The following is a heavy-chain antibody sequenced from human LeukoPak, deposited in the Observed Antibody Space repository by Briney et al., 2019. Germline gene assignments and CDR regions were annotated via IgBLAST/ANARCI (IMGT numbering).Heavy chain of an antibody. J-gene: IGHJ4*02. D-gene: IGHD5-24*01. CDR3: ARGGPNRGGWTLDY. Sequence: ASVKVSCKASGYTFTNYAIHWVRQAPGQRLEWMGWFNSDTGNTEYSQKFQGRVIITRDTSASTAYMELSSLRPEDTAVFFCARGGPNRGGWTLDYWGQGTLVTVSS. CDR2: FNSDTGNT. CDR1: GYTFTNYA. V-gene: IGHV1-3*01.